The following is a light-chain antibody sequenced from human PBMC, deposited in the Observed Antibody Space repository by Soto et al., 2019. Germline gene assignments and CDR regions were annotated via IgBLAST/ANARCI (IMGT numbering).Light chain of an antibody. V-gene: IGKV3-20*01. CDR3: HQYGSSLGT. CDR2: DAV. CDR1: QSVTGTN. Sequence: IVLTQSPVTLSLSPGEGATLSCRASQSVTGTNLAWYQQRAGQAPRLLIYDAVRRATGIPDRFSGSGSGTDFTLTISRLEPEDSAVYYCHQYGSSLGTFGQGTKVEI. J-gene: IGKJ2*01.